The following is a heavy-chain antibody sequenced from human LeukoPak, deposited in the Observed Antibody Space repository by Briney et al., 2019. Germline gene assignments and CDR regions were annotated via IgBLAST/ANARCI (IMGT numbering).Heavy chain of an antibody. Sequence: PGQSLRLSCAASGFTFTSYWMSWVRQAPGKGREWVANIKQDGSEKYYVDSVKGRFTISRDNAKNSLYLQMNSLRAEDTAVYYCARERSISLGFDLWGRGTLVTVSS. CDR3: ARERSISLGFDL. V-gene: IGHV3-7*01. J-gene: IGHJ2*01. D-gene: IGHD3-3*02. CDR2: IKQDGSEK. CDR1: GFTFTSYW.